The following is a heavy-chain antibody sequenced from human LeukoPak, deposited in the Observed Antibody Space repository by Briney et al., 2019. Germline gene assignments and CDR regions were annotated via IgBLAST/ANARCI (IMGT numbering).Heavy chain of an antibody. Sequence: GGSLGLSCAASGFTFSSYAMSWVRQAPGKGLEWVSAISGSGGSTYYADSVKGRFTISRDNSKNTLYLQMNSLRAEDTAVYYCAKTTYYDFRSDYPEYYFDYWGQGTLVTVSS. V-gene: IGHV3-23*01. J-gene: IGHJ4*02. CDR1: GFTFSSYA. CDR3: AKTTYYDFRSDYPEYYFDY. CDR2: ISGSGGST. D-gene: IGHD3-3*01.